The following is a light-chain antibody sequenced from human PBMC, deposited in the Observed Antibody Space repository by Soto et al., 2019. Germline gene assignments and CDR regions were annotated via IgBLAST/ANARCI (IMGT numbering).Light chain of an antibody. Sequence: SQSVSNNLAWFQQKPGQVPRLLIYGASNRATGVSARFSGSGSGTEFTLTISSLQSEDFAVYYCQQYNNWPPWTFGQGTKVDIK. CDR2: GAS. CDR3: QQYNNWPPWT. V-gene: IGKV3-15*01. J-gene: IGKJ1*01. CDR1: QSVSNN.